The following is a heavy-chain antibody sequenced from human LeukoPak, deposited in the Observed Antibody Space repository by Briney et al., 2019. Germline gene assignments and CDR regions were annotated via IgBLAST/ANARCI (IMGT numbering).Heavy chain of an antibody. CDR1: VLTFTSHW. CDR3: ARDATYCTNGVCYTRFDY. D-gene: IGHD2-8*01. CDR2: MNLDGSEK. J-gene: IGHJ4*02. V-gene: IGHV3-7*01. Sequence: GGSLRLSCTASVLTFTSHWMSWVRQAPGKGLEGVARMNLDGSEKYYVDSVKGRFTIVRDNAKTALYLEMNSLRDEDTAVYYCARDATYCTNGVCYTRFDYWGQGTLVTVSS.